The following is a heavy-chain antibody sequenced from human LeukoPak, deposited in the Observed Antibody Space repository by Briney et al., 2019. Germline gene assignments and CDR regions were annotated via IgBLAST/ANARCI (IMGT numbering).Heavy chain of an antibody. Sequence: PSETLSLTCTVSGGSISSSSYYWGWIRQPPGKGLEWIGSIYYSGSTYYNPSLKSRVTISVDTSKNQFSLKLSSVTAADTAVYYCARVFYRRYGQRGRGDFDYWGQGTLVTVSS. CDR1: GGSISSSSYY. V-gene: IGHV4-39*01. CDR3: ARVFYRRYGQRGRGDFDY. CDR2: IYYSGST. D-gene: IGHD3-10*01. J-gene: IGHJ4*02.